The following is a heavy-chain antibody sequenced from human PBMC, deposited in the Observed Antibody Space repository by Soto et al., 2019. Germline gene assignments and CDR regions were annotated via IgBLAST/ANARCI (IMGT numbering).Heavy chain of an antibody. D-gene: IGHD3-10*01. CDR1: GFTFSSYE. V-gene: IGHV3-48*03. Sequence: PGGSLRLSCAASGFTFSSYEMNWVRQAPGKGLEWVSYISSSGSTIYYADSVKGRFTISRDNAKNSLYLQMNSLRAEDTAVYYCARSLWFRGVIFARHYYYGMDVWGQGTTVTVSS. CDR3: ARSLWFRGVIFARHYYYGMDV. J-gene: IGHJ6*02. CDR2: ISSSGSTI.